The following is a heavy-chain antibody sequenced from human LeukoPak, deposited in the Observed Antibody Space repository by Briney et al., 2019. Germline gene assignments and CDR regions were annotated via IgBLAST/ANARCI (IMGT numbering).Heavy chain of an antibody. Sequence: SETLSLTCTVSGGSISSYYWSWIRQPPGKGLEWIGYIYYSGSTNYNPSLKSRVTISVDTSKNQFSLKLSSVTAADTAVYYCARWGWAGYYDSSGYSYFDYWGQGTLVTVSS. CDR1: GGSISSYY. D-gene: IGHD3-22*01. J-gene: IGHJ4*02. CDR3: ARWGWAGYYDSSGYSYFDY. V-gene: IGHV4-59*08. CDR2: IYYSGST.